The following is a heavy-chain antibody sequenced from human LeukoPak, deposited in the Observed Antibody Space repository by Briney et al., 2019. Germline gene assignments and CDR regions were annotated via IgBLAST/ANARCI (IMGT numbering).Heavy chain of an antibody. CDR1: GFTFSSYA. CDR2: ISSNGGST. CDR3: ARRGSYYGDSMDY. V-gene: IGHV3-64*01. Sequence: PGGSLRLSCAASGFTFSSYAMHWVRQAPGKGLEYVSAISSNGGSTYYANSMKGRFTISRDNSKNTLYLHMGSLRVVDMAVYYCARRGSYYGDSMDYWGQGTLVTVSS. J-gene: IGHJ4*02. D-gene: IGHD1-26*01.